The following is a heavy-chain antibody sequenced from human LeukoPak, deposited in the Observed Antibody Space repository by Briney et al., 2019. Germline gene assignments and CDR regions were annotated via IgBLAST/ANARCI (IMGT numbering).Heavy chain of an antibody. CDR3: ARDRSPEYGSGSPYFDY. CDR2: ISSSGSTI. Sequence: QPGGSLRLSCAASGFTFSSYSMNWVRQAPGKGLEWVSYISSSGSTIYYADSVKGRFTISRDNAKNSLYLQMNSLRAEDTAVYYCARDRSPEYGSGSPYFDYWGQGTLVTVSS. D-gene: IGHD3-10*01. V-gene: IGHV3-48*04. J-gene: IGHJ4*02. CDR1: GFTFSSYS.